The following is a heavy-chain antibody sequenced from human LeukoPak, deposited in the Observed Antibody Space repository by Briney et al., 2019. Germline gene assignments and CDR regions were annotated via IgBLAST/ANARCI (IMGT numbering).Heavy chain of an antibody. V-gene: IGHV3-11*06. D-gene: IGHD3-16*01. CDR1: GFTLSDYY. J-gene: IGHJ3*02. CDR3: ARSRGILGFDI. CDR2: ISSSSSYT. Sequence: GGSLRLSCAASGFTLSDYYMSWIRQAPGKGLEWVSYISSSSSYTNYADSVKGRFTISRDNAKNSLYLQMNSLRAEDTAVYYCARSRGILGFDIWGQGTMVTVSS.